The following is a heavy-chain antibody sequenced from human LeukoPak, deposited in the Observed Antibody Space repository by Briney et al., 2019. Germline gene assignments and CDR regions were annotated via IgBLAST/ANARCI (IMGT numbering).Heavy chain of an antibody. CDR1: GGTFSSYA. J-gene: IGHJ5*02. Sequence: SVKVSCKASGGTFSSYAISWVRQAPGQGLEWMGGIIPIFGTANYAQKFQGRVTITTDESTSTAYMELSSLRSEDTAVYYCASAGYSGYDSWFDPWGQGTLVTVSS. CDR2: IIPIFGTA. CDR3: ASAGYSGYDSWFDP. V-gene: IGHV1-69*05. D-gene: IGHD5-12*01.